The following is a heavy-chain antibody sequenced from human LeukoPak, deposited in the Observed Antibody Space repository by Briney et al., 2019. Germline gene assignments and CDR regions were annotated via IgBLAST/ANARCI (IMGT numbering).Heavy chain of an antibody. J-gene: IGHJ4*02. D-gene: IGHD3-16*02. V-gene: IGHV4-59*08. CDR1: GGSISSYY. CDR2: IYYSGST. CDR3: ARGYDYVWGSYRLALDY. Sequence: XETLSLTCTVSGGSISSYYWSWIRQPPGKGLEWIGYIYYSGSTSYNPSLKSRVTISVDTSKNQFSLKLSSVTAADTAVYYCARGYDYVWGSYRLALDYWGQGTLVTVSP.